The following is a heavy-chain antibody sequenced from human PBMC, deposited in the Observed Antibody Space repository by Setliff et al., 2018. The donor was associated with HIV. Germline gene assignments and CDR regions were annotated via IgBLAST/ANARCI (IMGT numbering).Heavy chain of an antibody. V-gene: IGHV1-46*01. CDR3: ARGRYNSRIDV. CDR1: GYTFTSYY. CDR2: INPSGGST. J-gene: IGHJ6*02. Sequence: ASVKVSCKASGYTFTSYYMHWVRQAPGQGLEWMGIINPSGGSTSYAQKFQARLTMTWNTPTNTAYMELRSLTSDDTAVYYCARGRYNSRIDVWGQGTTVTVSS. D-gene: IGHD5-18*01.